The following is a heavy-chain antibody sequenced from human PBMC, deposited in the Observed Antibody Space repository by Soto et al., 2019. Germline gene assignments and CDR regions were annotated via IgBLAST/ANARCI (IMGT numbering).Heavy chain of an antibody. CDR3: ARDTKGTSHRWEV. V-gene: IGHV4-30-2*01. J-gene: IGHJ6*01. Sequence: PSETLXLTFAFPGVSIIRVGHSFIWIRQPPGKVLEWLGFIYYTGSTYYNPSLKSRVTLSVDRSKNQFSLNLTSVTAADTAMYFCARDTKGTSHRWEVWGQGTTVKVYS. D-gene: IGHD3-10*01. CDR1: GVSIIRVGHS. CDR2: IYYTGST.